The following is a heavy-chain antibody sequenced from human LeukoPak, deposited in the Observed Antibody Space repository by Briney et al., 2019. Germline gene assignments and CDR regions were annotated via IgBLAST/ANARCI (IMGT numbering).Heavy chain of an antibody. CDR2: IHYSGST. J-gene: IGHJ4*02. D-gene: IGHD2-15*01. V-gene: IGHV4-30-4*01. CDR1: GGSFSSDAYY. Sequence: SETLSLTCTVSGGSFSSDAYYWSWIRQPPGMGLVWVGYIHYSGSTFYNPSLKSRVTISVDTSKNQFSLKLNSVTAADTAVYYCARGELLYDYWGQGTLVTVSS. CDR3: ARGELLYDY.